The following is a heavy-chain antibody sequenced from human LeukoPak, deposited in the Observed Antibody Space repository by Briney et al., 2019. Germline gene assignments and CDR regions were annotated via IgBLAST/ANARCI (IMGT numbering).Heavy chain of an antibody. CDR2: IYTSGST. V-gene: IGHV4-4*07. CDR1: GGSISSYY. CDR3: ARDWTRITIFGVVTTDAFDI. Sequence: PSETLSLTCTVSGGSISSYYWSWIWQPAGKGLEWIGRIYTSGSTNYNPSLKSRVTMSVDTSKNQFSPKLSSVTAADTAVYYCARDWTRITIFGVVTTDAFDIWGQGTMVTVSS. D-gene: IGHD3-3*01. J-gene: IGHJ3*02.